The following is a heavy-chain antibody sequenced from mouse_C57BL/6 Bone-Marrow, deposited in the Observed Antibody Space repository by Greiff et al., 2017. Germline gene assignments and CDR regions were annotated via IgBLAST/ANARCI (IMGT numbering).Heavy chain of an antibody. J-gene: IGHJ2*01. CDR2: IYPSDSET. D-gene: IGHD1-1*01. CDR1: GYTFTSYW. CDR3: ARDGSSPYYFDD. V-gene: IGHV1-61*01. Sequence: QVQLQQPGAELVRPGSSVKLSCKASGYTFTSYWMDWVKQRPGQGLEWIGNIYPSDSETHYNQKFKDKATLTVDKSSSTAYMQLSSLTSEDSAVYYCARDGSSPYYFDDWGQGTTLTVSS.